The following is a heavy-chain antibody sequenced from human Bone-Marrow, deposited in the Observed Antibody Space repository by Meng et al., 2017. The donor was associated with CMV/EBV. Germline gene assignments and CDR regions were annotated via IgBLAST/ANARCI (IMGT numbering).Heavy chain of an antibody. J-gene: IGHJ5*02. V-gene: IGHV3-20*01. CDR2: INWNGGST. Sequence: GESLKISCAASGFTFDDYGMSWVRQAPGKGLEWVSGINWNGGSTGYADSVKGRFTISRDNAKNSLSPQMDSLRAEDTALYHCARKLGGSYHTIWFDPWGQGTLVTVSS. CDR1: GFTFDDYG. CDR3: ARKLGGSYHTIWFDP. D-gene: IGHD1-26*01.